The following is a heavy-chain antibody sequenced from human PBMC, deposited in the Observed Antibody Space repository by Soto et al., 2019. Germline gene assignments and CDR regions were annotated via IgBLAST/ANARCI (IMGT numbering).Heavy chain of an antibody. CDR1: GGSISSYY. Sequence: ASETLSLTCTVSGGSISSYYWSWIRQPPGKGLEWIGYIYYSGSTNYNPSLKSRVTISLDTSKNQFSLKLSSVTVADTAVYYCARLRWTDWYFDLWGRGTLVTVSS. D-gene: IGHD4-17*01. J-gene: IGHJ2*01. CDR3: ARLRWTDWYFDL. V-gene: IGHV4-59*01. CDR2: IYYSGST.